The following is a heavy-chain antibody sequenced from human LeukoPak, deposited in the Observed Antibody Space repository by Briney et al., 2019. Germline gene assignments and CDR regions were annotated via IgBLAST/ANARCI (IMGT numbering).Heavy chain of an antibody. CDR2: IYYSGST. CDR3: AVNFLAAAAPVESYFDY. D-gene: IGHD6-13*01. J-gene: IGHJ4*02. V-gene: IGHV4-59*12. CDR1: GGSISTYY. Sequence: PSETLSLTCTVSGGSISTYYWNWIRQPPGKGLEWIGNIYYSGSTNYNPSLKSRVTISVDTSKNQFSLKLSSVTAADTAVYYCAVNFLAAAAPVESYFDYWGQGTLVTVSS.